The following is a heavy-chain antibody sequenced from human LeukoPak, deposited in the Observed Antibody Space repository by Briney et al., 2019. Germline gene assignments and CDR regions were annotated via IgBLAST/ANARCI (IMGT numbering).Heavy chain of an antibody. J-gene: IGHJ4*02. CDR2: IYYSGST. Sequence: SETLSLTCTVSGGSISSYYWSWIRQPPGKGLEWIGYIYYSGSTNYNPSLKSRVTISVDTSKNQFSLKLSSVTAADTAVYYCASTARSSWHEFDYWGQGTPVTVSS. V-gene: IGHV4-59*01. CDR1: GGSISSYY. CDR3: ASTARSSWHEFDY. D-gene: IGHD6-13*01.